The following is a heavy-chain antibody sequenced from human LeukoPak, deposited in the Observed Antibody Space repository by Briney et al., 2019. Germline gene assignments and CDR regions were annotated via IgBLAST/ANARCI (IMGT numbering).Heavy chain of an antibody. V-gene: IGHV4-39*07. CDR3: AGSGYSYGIDY. CDR2: IYYSGST. J-gene: IGHJ4*02. D-gene: IGHD5-18*01. Sequence: NSSETLSLTCTVSGGSISSSSYDWGWIRQPPGKGLEWIGSIYYSGSTYYNPSLRSRVTISADTSKNQFSLKLSSVTAADTAVYYCAGSGYSYGIDYWGQGTLVTVSS. CDR1: GGSISSSSYD.